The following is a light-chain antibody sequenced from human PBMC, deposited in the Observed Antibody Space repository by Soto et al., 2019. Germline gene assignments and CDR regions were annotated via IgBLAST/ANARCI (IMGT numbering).Light chain of an antibody. V-gene: IGLV2-14*03. CDR1: SIDVGGTDH. J-gene: IGLJ1*01. CDR3: SSYTSFSTYV. CDR2: DVG. Sequence: QSVLTQPASVSGSPGQSITISCSGTSIDVGGTDHVSWYLQHPGEAPKLIIYDVGNRPSGVSNRFSGSKADNTATLTVSGLQAEDEADYYCSSYTSFSTYVFGTGTQLAVL.